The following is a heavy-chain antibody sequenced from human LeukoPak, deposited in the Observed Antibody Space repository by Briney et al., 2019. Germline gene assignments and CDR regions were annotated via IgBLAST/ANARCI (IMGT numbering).Heavy chain of an antibody. Sequence: PGGSLRLSCAASGFTFSDYYMSWIRQAPGKGLEWVSYISGSGSTVYYADSVKGRFTISRDNAKNSLYLQMNSLRAEDTAVYYCARGHWNFDNWFDPWGQGTLVTVSS. CDR3: ARGHWNFDNWFDP. CDR1: GFTFSDYY. CDR2: ISGSGSTV. V-gene: IGHV3-11*04. D-gene: IGHD1-7*01. J-gene: IGHJ5*02.